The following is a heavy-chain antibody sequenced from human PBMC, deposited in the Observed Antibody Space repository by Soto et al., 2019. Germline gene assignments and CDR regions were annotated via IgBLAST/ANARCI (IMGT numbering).Heavy chain of an antibody. CDR1: GFPFNNYY. Sequence: GGSLRLSCAASGFPFNNYYMTWVRQASGKGLEWVASIKEDGNEKYYVDSVKGRFTISRDNDKNSLSLQMNSLRAEDTAVYYCTRGAGGWNYYYAMDVWGPGATVTVSS. CDR2: IKEDGNEK. J-gene: IGHJ6*02. V-gene: IGHV3-7*03. CDR3: TRGAGGWNYYYAMDV. D-gene: IGHD6-19*01.